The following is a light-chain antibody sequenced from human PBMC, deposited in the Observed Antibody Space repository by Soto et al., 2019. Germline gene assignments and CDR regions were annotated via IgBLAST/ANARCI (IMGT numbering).Light chain of an antibody. V-gene: IGLV2-14*01. Sequence: QSALTQPASVSGSPGQSITISCTGTSSDVGGYNYVSWYQQHPDKAPKPIIFEVSNRPSGVSNRFSGSKSGNTASLTISGLQAEDEADYHCSSYTASLTVVFGGGTKVTVL. CDR1: SSDVGGYNY. J-gene: IGLJ2*01. CDR3: SSYTASLTVV. CDR2: EVS.